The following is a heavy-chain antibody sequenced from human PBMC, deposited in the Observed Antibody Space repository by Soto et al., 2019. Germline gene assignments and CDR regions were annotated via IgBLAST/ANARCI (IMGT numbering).Heavy chain of an antibody. CDR1: GYSFAGYC. J-gene: IGHJ4*02. V-gene: IGHV5-10-1*01. D-gene: IGHD3-22*01. CDR3: ARQIYDSDTGPNFQYYFDS. Sequence: GASLKISCNGSGYSFAGYCITWVLQKPWKGLEWMGRIDPSDSQTYYSPSFRGHVTISVTKSITTVFLQWSSLRASDTAMYYCARQIYDSDTGPNFQYYFDSWGQGTPVTVSS. CDR2: IDPSDSQT.